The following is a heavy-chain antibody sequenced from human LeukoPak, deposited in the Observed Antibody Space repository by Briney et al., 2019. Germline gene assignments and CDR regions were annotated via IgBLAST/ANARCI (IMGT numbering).Heavy chain of an antibody. J-gene: IGHJ4*02. D-gene: IGHD2/OR15-2a*01. CDR3: ARVLPSDN. V-gene: IGHV1-2*02. CDR2: INPNGGGT. CDR1: GYTFTGYY. Sequence: ASVKVSCTASGYTFTGYYIHWVRHAPGQGLEWMGWINPNGGGTNYAQKFQGRVTMTRDTSISTAYMELSGLRSDDTAVYYCARVLPSDNWGQGTLVTVS.